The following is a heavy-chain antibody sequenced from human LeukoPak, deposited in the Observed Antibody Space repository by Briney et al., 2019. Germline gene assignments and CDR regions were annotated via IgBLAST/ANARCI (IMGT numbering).Heavy chain of an antibody. J-gene: IGHJ6*02. V-gene: IGHV3-23*01. CDR1: GFTFSSYA. CDR2: ISGSGGST. Sequence: GGSLRLSCAASGFTFSSYAMSWVRQAPGKGLEWVSAISGSGGSTYYADSVKGRFTISRDNSKNTLYLQMNSLRAEDTAVYYCAEGTRVRDGMDVWGQGTTVTVSS. CDR3: AEGTRVRDGMDV.